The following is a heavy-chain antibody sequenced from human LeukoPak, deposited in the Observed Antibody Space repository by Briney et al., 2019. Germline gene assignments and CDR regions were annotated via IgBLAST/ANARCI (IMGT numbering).Heavy chain of an antibody. J-gene: IGHJ4*02. CDR3: ATRPAGTSWYGVFDY. V-gene: IGHV4-34*01. CDR1: GGSFSGYY. Sequence: KSSETLSLTCAVYGGSFSGYYWSWIRQPPGKGLEWIGEINHSGSTNYNPSLKSRVTISVDTSKNQFSLKLSSVTAADTAIYYCATRPAGTSWYGVFDYWSQGTLVTVSS. D-gene: IGHD3-10*01. CDR2: INHSGST.